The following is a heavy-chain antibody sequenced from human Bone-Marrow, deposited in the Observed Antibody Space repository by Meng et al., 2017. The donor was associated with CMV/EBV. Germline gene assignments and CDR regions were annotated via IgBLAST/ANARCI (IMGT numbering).Heavy chain of an antibody. D-gene: IGHD2-2*01. CDR1: GYTFTSYY. V-gene: IGHV1-46*01. CDR3: TLAHCSSTSCYGNWFDP. CDR2: INPSGGST. J-gene: IGHJ5*02. Sequence: ASVKVSCKASGYTFTSYYMHWVRQAPGQGLEWMGIINPSGGSTSYAQKFQGRVTMTRNTSISTAYMELSSLRSEDTAVYYCTLAHCSSTSCYGNWFDPWGQGTLVTVSS.